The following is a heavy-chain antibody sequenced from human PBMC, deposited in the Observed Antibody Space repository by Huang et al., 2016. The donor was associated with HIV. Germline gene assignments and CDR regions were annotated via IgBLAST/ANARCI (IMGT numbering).Heavy chain of an antibody. CDR1: GYSFSSYW. D-gene: IGHD6-6*01. CDR2: IFPDDSDT. J-gene: IGHJ4*02. Sequence: VQLVQSGAEVKKPGESLKISCKGSGYSFSSYWIAWVRQMPGKGLEWMVIIFPDDSDTTYSPSFEGQVTSSADKSIGTAYLQWSSLKASDTAMYYCARRFSSSSGYFDYWGQGSLVTVSS. V-gene: IGHV5-51*01. CDR3: ARRFSSSSGYFDY.